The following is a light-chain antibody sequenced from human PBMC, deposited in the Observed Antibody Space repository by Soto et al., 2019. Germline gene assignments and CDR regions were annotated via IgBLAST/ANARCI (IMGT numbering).Light chain of an antibody. CDR3: CSSGGSPTYV. J-gene: IGLJ1*01. CDR1: SSNVGSYKL. V-gene: IGLV2-23*02. Sequence: QSVLTQPASVSGSPGQAITISCTGTSSNVGSYKLVSWYQQHPGKAPKLMIFEVNKRPSGVSNRFSVSKSGNTASLTISGLKVEDGADYYCCSSGGSPTYVFGTGTQLTVL. CDR2: EVN.